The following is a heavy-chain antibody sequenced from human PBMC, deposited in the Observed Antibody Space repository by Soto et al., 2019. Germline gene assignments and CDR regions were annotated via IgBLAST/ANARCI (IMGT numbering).Heavy chain of an antibody. D-gene: IGHD3-9*01. CDR2: IYYSGST. Sequence: SETLSLTCTVSGGSISSGDYYWSWIRQPPGKGLEWIGYIYYSGSTYYNPSLKSRVTISVDTSKNQFSLKLSSVTAADTAVYYCARGSRDPTYDILTGPFDYWGQGTLVTVSS. CDR1: GGSISSGDYY. CDR3: ARGSRDPTYDILTGPFDY. J-gene: IGHJ4*02. V-gene: IGHV4-30-4*01.